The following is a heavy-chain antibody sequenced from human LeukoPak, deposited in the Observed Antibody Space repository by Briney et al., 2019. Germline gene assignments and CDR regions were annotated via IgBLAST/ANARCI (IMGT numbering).Heavy chain of an antibody. CDR2: IIPIFGTA. Sequence: ASVKVSCKASGGTFSSYAISWVRQAPGQGLEWMGGIIPIFGTANYAQKFQGGVTITADKSTSTAYMELSSLRSEDTAVYYCARDPRGGYDWFDYWGQGTLVTVSS. CDR1: GGTFSSYA. CDR3: ARDPRGGYDWFDY. J-gene: IGHJ4*02. V-gene: IGHV1-69*06. D-gene: IGHD5-12*01.